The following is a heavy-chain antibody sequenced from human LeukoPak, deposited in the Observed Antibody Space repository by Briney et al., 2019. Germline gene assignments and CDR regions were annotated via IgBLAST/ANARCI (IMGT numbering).Heavy chain of an antibody. Sequence: GGSLRVSCVGSGFTFSSYAMNWGRQAPGKGLEWVSGISGSGGSTYYADSVKGRFSISRDDSKNTLYLQMNSLRAEETAVYYCAKIYGSSWPASDYWGQGTLVTVSS. CDR2: ISGSGGST. CDR1: GFTFSSYA. CDR3: AKIYGSSWPASDY. J-gene: IGHJ4*02. V-gene: IGHV3-23*01. D-gene: IGHD6-13*01.